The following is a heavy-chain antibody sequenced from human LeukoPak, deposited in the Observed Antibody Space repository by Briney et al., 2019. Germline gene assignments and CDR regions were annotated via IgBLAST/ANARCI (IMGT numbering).Heavy chain of an antibody. CDR2: ISGSGGST. CDR1: GFTFSSYA. Sequence: GGSLRLSCAASGFTFSSYAMSWVRQAPGKGVEWVSAISGSGGSTYYADSVKGRFTISRDNSKNTLYLQMNSLRAEDTAVYYCARDQWELGESYYFDYWGQGTLVTVSS. J-gene: IGHJ4*02. V-gene: IGHV3-23*01. D-gene: IGHD1-26*01. CDR3: ARDQWELGESYYFDY.